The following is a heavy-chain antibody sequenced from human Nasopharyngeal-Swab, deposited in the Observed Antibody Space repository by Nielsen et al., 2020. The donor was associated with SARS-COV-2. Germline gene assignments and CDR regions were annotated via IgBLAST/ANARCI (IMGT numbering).Heavy chain of an antibody. V-gene: IGHV3-30-3*01. CDR2: ISKDGVSK. CDR1: GFAFSPFA. Sequence: LPCAASGFAFSPFAMHWVRQAPGKGLEWVALISKDGVSKYYADSIKGRFTISRDNSKNTLYLQMNSLRPEDTAVYYCARATGYSSSWYWFDPWGQGTLVTVSS. J-gene: IGHJ5*02. D-gene: IGHD6-13*01. CDR3: ARATGYSSSWYWFDP.